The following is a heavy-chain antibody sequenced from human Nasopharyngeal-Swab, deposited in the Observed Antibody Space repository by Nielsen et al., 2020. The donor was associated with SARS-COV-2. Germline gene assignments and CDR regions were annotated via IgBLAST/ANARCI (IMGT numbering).Heavy chain of an antibody. CDR3: ARGGSSCWFDP. D-gene: IGHD6-13*01. J-gene: IGHJ5*02. CDR2: IYYSGST. Sequence: GSLRLSCTVSGGSISSSSYYWGWIRQPPGKGLEWIGSIYYSGSTYYNPSLKSRVTISVDTSKNQFSLKLSSVTAADTAVYYCARGGSSCWFDPWGQGTLVTVSS. V-gene: IGHV4-39*07. CDR1: GGSISSSSYY.